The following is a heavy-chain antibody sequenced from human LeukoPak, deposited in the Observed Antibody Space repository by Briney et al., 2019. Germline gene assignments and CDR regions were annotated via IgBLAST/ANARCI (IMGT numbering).Heavy chain of an antibody. D-gene: IGHD2-15*01. J-gene: IGHJ4*02. V-gene: IGHV3-23*01. CDR1: GFTFSSYA. CDR3: AKERPYCSGGSCYSGPLDY. CDR2: ISGSGGST. Sequence: GGSLRLSCAASGFTFSSYAMSWVRQAPGKGLGWVSAISGSGGSTYYADSVKGRFTISRDNSKNTLYLQMNSLRAEDTAVYYCAKERPYCSGGSCYSGPLDYWGQGTLVTVSS.